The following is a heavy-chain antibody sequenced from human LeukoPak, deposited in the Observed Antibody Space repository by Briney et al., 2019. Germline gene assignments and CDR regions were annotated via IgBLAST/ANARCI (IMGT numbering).Heavy chain of an antibody. V-gene: IGHV3-21*01. Sequence: GGSLRLSCAASGFTFSSYSMNWVRQAPGKGLEWVSSISSSSSYINYADSVKGRFTISRDNAKNSLYLQMNSLRAEDTAVYYCARVLYCGGDCPIDYWGQGALVTVSS. J-gene: IGHJ4*02. D-gene: IGHD2-21*02. CDR1: GFTFSSYS. CDR2: ISSSSSYI. CDR3: ARVLYCGGDCPIDY.